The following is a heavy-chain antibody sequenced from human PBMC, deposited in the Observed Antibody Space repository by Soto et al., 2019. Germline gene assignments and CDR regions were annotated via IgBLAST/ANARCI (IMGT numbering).Heavy chain of an antibody. Sequence: GESLKISCKGSGYSFTSYWIGWGRQMPGKGLEWMGIIYPDDSDTRYSPSFQGQVTISADKSITTAYLQWSSLKASDTAMYYCARLRYSSGPDALDIWGQGTMVTVSS. J-gene: IGHJ3*02. D-gene: IGHD6-19*01. CDR2: IYPDDSDT. CDR1: GYSFTSYW. CDR3: ARLRYSSGPDALDI. V-gene: IGHV5-51*01.